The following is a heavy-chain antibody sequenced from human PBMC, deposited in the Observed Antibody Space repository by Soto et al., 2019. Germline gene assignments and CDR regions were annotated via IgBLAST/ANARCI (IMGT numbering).Heavy chain of an antibody. J-gene: IGHJ5*02. CDR2: IDGSGGIT. Sequence: PGGFLRLSCAASGFTFGTTDMSWVRQAPGEGLEWVSTIDGSGGITYYADSVKGRFTISRDNSRNTVYLQMNSLRGDDTALYYCVKNSGWFNTWGQGALVTVSS. D-gene: IGHD3-10*01. CDR3: VKNSGWFNT. V-gene: IGHV3-23*01. CDR1: GFTFGTTD.